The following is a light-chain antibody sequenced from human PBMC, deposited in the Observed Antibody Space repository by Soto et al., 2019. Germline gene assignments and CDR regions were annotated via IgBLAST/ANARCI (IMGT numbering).Light chain of an antibody. CDR2: DAS. J-gene: IGKJ4*01. Sequence: EIVLTQSPATLSLSPGERATLSCRASQSVSSWLAWYQQKPGQAPRLLIYDASNWATGIPARFSGSGSGTDFTLTISSLGPEDFAVYYCQQRVNWLTFGGGTKVEIK. CDR3: QQRVNWLT. V-gene: IGKV3-11*01. CDR1: QSVSSW.